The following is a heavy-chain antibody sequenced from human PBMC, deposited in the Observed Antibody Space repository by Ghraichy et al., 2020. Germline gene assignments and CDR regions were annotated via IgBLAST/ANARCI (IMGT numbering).Heavy chain of an antibody. Sequence: SETLPLTCTVSGGSISSGGYYWSWISQHPGKGLEWIGYIYYSGSTSYNPSLKNRVTISVDTSKNQFSLKLSSVTAADTAVYYCARRSGYIVGGMDVWGQGTTVTVSS. CDR2: IYYSGST. V-gene: IGHV4-31*03. CDR1: GGSISSGGYY. J-gene: IGHJ6*02. CDR3: ARRSGYIVGGMDV. D-gene: IGHD3-3*01.